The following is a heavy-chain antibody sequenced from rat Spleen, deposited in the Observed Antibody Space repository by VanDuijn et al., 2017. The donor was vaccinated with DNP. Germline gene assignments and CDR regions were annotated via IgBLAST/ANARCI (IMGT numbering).Heavy chain of an antibody. V-gene: IGHV2S12*01. D-gene: IGHD1-12*02. J-gene: IGHJ3*01. CDR3: ARWDYDGWFAY. CDR2: ISRTGDT. Sequence: VQLVESGGGLVQPGRSLKLSCAASGFAFSTFPMAWVRQSATKGLEWIAAISRTGDTYYNPALKSRLSISRDTSKSQVFLKMNSVQTEDTAMYFCARWDYDGWFAYWGQGTLVTVSS. CDR1: GFAFSTFP.